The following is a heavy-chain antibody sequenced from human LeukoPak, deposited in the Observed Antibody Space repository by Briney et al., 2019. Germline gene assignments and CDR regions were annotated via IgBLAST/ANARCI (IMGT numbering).Heavy chain of an antibody. CDR1: GFTFSSYS. V-gene: IGHV3-48*04. CDR2: ISSSSRTI. Sequence: GGSLRLSCAASGFTFSSYSMNWVRQAPGKGLEWVSYISSSSRTIYNADSVKGRFTISRDNAKNSLYLQMNSLRAEDTAVYYCARLYCSGGSCYCGDAFDIWGQGTMVTVSS. CDR3: ARLYCSGGSCYCGDAFDI. J-gene: IGHJ3*02. D-gene: IGHD2-15*01.